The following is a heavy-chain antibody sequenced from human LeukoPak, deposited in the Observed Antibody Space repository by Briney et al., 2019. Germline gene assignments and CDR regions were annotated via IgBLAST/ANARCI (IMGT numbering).Heavy chain of an antibody. D-gene: IGHD2-15*01. CDR1: RFSFKDYN. CDR2: ITYDGSNK. CDR3: ASGIYCSGGSCYSAFGY. Sequence: GGSLRLSCAASRFSFKDYNMHWVRQAPGKGLEWVAVITYDGSNKYYTDSVKGRFTISRDNSKSTLYLQMNSLRPEDTAVYFCASGIYCSGGSCYSAFGYWGQGTLVTVSS. J-gene: IGHJ4*02. V-gene: IGHV3-30*03.